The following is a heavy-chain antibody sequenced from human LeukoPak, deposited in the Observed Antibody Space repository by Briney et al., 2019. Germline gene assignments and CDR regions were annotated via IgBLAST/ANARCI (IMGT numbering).Heavy chain of an antibody. Sequence: SETLSLTCTASGGSINNYYWSWIRQPPGKGLEWIGYIYYSGSTNYSPSLKSRVTISVDTSKNQLSLNLISVTTADTALYYCARSYSGYDFFWFDPRGQGTLVTVSS. D-gene: IGHD5-12*01. CDR1: GGSINNYY. V-gene: IGHV4-59*01. J-gene: IGHJ5*02. CDR3: ARSYSGYDFFWFDP. CDR2: IYYSGST.